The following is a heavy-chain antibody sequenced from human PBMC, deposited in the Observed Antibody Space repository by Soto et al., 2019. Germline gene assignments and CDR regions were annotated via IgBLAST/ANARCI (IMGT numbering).Heavy chain of an antibody. Sequence: QVQLVQSGAEVKKPGSSVKVSCKASGGTFSSYAISWERQAPGQGLEWMGGIIPIFGTANYAQKFQGRVTITADESTSTAYMELSSLTSEDTAVYYCARVRVRFLEWLGSEGWGQGTLVTVSS. D-gene: IGHD3-3*01. CDR3: ARVRVRFLEWLGSEG. CDR2: IIPIFGTA. V-gene: IGHV1-69*12. CDR1: GGTFSSYA. J-gene: IGHJ4*02.